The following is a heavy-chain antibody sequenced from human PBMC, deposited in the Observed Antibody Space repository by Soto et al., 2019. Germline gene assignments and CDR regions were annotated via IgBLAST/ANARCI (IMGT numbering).Heavy chain of an antibody. Sequence: SETLSLTCTVSGGSISSGDYYWSWIRQPPGKGLEWIGYIYYSGSTYYNPSLKSRVTISVDTSKNQFSLKLSSVTAADTAVYYCARAGGIVVVPAAMTPHYYYYGMDVWGQGTTVTVSS. CDR2: IYYSGST. V-gene: IGHV4-30-4*01. CDR1: GGSISSGDYY. CDR3: ARAGGIVVVPAAMTPHYYYYGMDV. J-gene: IGHJ6*02. D-gene: IGHD2-2*01.